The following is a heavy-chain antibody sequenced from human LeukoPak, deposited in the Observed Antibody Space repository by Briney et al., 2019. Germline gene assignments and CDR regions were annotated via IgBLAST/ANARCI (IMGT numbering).Heavy chain of an antibody. V-gene: IGHV4-39*01. CDR2: IYYSGST. Sequence: SETLSLTCTVSGGSISSSSYYWGWIRQTPGKGLEWIGSIYYSGSTYYNPSLKSRVTISVDTSKNQFSLKLSSVTAADTAVYYCARQDTVVVPAATGWDYWGPGTLVTVSS. CDR3: ARQDTVVVPAATGWDY. CDR1: GGSISSSSYY. D-gene: IGHD2-2*01. J-gene: IGHJ4*02.